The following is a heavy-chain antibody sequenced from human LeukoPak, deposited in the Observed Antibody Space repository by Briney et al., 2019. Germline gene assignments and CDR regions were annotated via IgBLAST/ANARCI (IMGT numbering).Heavy chain of an antibody. J-gene: IGHJ3*02. V-gene: IGHV1-69*13. CDR2: IIPIFGTA. D-gene: IGHD2-15*01. CDR3: ARDDVEDGAFDI. Sequence: ASVKVSCKASGGTFSSYAISWVRQAPGQGLEWMGGIIPIFGTANHAQKFQGRVTITADESTSTAYMELSSLRSEDTAVYYCARDDVEDGAFDIWGQGTMVTVSS. CDR1: GGTFSSYA.